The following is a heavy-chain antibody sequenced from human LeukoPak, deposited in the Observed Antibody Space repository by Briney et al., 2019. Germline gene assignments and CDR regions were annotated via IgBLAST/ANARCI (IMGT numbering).Heavy chain of an antibody. CDR1: GFTFSSCA. J-gene: IGHJ3*02. CDR2: ISYDGSNK. CDR3: ARDPKGGFSYGWGAFDI. V-gene: IGHV3-30-3*01. Sequence: GGSLRLPCAASGFTFSSCAMHWVRQAPGEGLEWVALISYDGSNKYYADSVKGRSTISRDNSKNTLYLQMNSLRAEDTAVYYCARDPKGGFSYGWGAFDIWGQGTMVTVSS. D-gene: IGHD5-18*01.